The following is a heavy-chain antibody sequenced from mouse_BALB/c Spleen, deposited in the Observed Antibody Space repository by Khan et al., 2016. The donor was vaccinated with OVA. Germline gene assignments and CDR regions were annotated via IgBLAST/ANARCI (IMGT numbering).Heavy chain of an antibody. CDR3: ARNYGGDFDY. CDR2: ISYSGNT. J-gene: IGHJ2*01. Sequence: EVQLQESGPGLVKPSQSLSLTCTVTGYSITTDYAWNWIRQFPGSKLEWMGHISYSGNTKYNPSLKSRISITRDTSKNQFFLLLNSVTTEDTARYYCARNYGGDFDYRGQGTTLTVSS. D-gene: IGHD1-1*02. V-gene: IGHV3-2*02. CDR1: GYSITTDYA.